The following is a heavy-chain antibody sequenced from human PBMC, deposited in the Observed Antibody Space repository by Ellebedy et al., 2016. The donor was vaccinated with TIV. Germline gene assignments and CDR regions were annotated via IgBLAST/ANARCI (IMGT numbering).Heavy chain of an antibody. D-gene: IGHD3-10*01. V-gene: IGHV4-30-2*01. CDR1: GDSISSGGYS. CDR2: IHHRGNT. CDR3: AKAKDSGNYYGLDV. J-gene: IGHJ6*02. Sequence: MPSETLSLTCDVSGDSISSGGYSGSWIRQPPGKGLEWIGYIHHRGNTYYNPSLKSRVTISVVRSENQFSLRLRSVTAADTAVYYCAKAKDSGNYYGLDVWGLGTTVTVSS.